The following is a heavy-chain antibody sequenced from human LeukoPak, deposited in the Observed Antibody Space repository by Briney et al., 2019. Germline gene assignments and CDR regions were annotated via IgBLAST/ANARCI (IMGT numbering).Heavy chain of an antibody. V-gene: IGHV3-48*01. CDR1: GFTFSKYS. CDR3: ARKGIDYDILTGFDP. Sequence: GGSLRLSCAASGFTFSKYSMNWVRQAPRKGLEWVSYISGSSKTIYYADSVKGRFTISRDNAKNSLYLQMNSLRAEDMAVYYCARKGIDYDILTGFDPWGQGTLVTVSS. J-gene: IGHJ5*02. CDR2: ISGSSKTI. D-gene: IGHD3-9*01.